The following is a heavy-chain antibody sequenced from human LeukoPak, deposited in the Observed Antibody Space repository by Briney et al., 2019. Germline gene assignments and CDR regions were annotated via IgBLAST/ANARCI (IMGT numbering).Heavy chain of an antibody. CDR1: GYTFTGYY. J-gene: IGHJ4*02. Sequence: ASVKVSCKASGYTFTGYYMHWVRQAPGQGLEWMGWINPNSGGTNYAQKFQGRVTMTRDTSISTAYMELSRLRSDDTAVYYCARVVVRPHIVVVTAMDMNFDYWGQGTLVTVSS. V-gene: IGHV1-2*02. CDR2: INPNSGGT. CDR3: ARVVVRPHIVVVTAMDMNFDY. D-gene: IGHD2-21*02.